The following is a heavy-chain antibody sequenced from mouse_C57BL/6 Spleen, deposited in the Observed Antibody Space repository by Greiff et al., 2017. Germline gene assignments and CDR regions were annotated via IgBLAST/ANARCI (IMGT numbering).Heavy chain of an antibody. D-gene: IGHD1-1*01. CDR1: GFTFSSYA. CDR3: ARDREDYYSSSYFDY. CDR2: ISDGGSYT. V-gene: IGHV5-4*01. J-gene: IGHJ2*01. Sequence: EVQRVESGGGLVKPGGSLKLSCAASGFTFSSYALSWVRQTPEKRLEWVATISDGGSYTYYPDNVKGRFTIARDNAKNNLYMQMSQLKSEDTAMYYCARDREDYYSSSYFDYWGQGTTLTVSS.